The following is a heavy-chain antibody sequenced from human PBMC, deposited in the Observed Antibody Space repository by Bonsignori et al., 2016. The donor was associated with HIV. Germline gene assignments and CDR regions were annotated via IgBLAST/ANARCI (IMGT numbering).Heavy chain of an antibody. D-gene: IGHD2-15*01. J-gene: IGHJ6*03. CDR2: ITHSGIT. Sequence: WIRQPPGKGLEWIGEITHSGITNYNPSLKSRVTISLDTSKNQFSLSLSSVTAADTAVYYATLAVPYYFYMDVWGKGTTVTVSS. V-gene: IGHV4-34*01. CDR3: TLAVPYYFYMDV.